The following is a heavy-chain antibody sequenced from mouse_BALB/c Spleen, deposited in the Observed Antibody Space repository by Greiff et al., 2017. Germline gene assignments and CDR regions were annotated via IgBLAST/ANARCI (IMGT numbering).Heavy chain of an antibody. V-gene: IGHV1S56*01. CDR1: GYTFTSYY. J-gene: IGHJ3*01. CDR2: IYPGDGST. CDR3: ARDYGYGVAY. D-gene: IGHD1-2*01. Sequence: VQLQQSGPELVKPGASVKMSCKASGYTFTSYYIHWVKQRPGQGLEWIGWIYPGDGSTKYNEKFKGKTTLTADKSSSTAYMLLSSLTSEDSAIYCCARDYGYGVAYWGQGTLVTVSA.